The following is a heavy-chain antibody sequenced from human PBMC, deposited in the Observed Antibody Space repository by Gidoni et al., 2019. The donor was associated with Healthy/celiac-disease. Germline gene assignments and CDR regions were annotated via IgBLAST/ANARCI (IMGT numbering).Heavy chain of an antibody. CDR3: AKSVGRASYYYYGMDV. V-gene: IGHV3-30*18. Sequence: VQLVESGGGVVQPGRSLRLSCAASGFTFSSFGMHWVRQAPGKGLEWVAVISYDGSNKYYADSVKGRFTISRDNSKNTLYLQMNSLRAEDTAVYHCAKSVGRASYYYYGMDVWGQGTTVTVSS. J-gene: IGHJ6*02. D-gene: IGHD1-1*01. CDR1: GFTFSSFG. CDR2: ISYDGSNK.